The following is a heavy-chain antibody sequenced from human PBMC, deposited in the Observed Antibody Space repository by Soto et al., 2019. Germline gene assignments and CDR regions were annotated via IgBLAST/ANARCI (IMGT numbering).Heavy chain of an antibody. CDR2: ICSGGST. CDR3: ARAGADCSGGSCSSTPFDY. Sequence: EVQLVESGGGLVQPGGSLRLSCAASGFTVSSNYMSWVRQAPGEGLEWVSVICSGGSTYYADSVKGRFAISRDNSKNTRYLQMNSLRAEATAVYYCARAGADCSGGSCSSTPFDYWGQGTLVTVSS. CDR1: GFTVSSNY. J-gene: IGHJ4*02. V-gene: IGHV3-66*01. D-gene: IGHD2-15*01.